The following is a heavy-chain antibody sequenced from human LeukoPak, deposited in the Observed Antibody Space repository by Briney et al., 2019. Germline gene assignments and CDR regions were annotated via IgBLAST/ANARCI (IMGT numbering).Heavy chain of an antibody. D-gene: IGHD3-16*01. CDR3: ARDLGARGH. V-gene: IGHV3-21*01. CDR1: GFTFSSYA. CDR2: ISISSSVI. Sequence: PGGSLRLSCAASGFTFSSYAMSWVRQAPGRGLEWLASISISSSVIYYADSVKGRFTISRDNAKNTLFLQMDSLRVEDTGHYYCARDLGARGHWGQGTLVIVSS. J-gene: IGHJ4*02.